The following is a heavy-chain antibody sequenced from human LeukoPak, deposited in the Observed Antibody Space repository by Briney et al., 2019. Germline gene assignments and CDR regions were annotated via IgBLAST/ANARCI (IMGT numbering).Heavy chain of an antibody. D-gene: IGHD3-22*01. Sequence: GASVKVSFKASGYTFTGYYMHWVRQAPRQGLEWMGWINPNSGGTNYAQKFQGRVTMTRDTSISTAYMELSRLRSDDTAVYYCARVKFEYYDSSGPSFDYWGQGTLVTVSS. CDR3: ARVKFEYYDSSGPSFDY. J-gene: IGHJ4*02. CDR2: INPNSGGT. CDR1: GYTFTGYY. V-gene: IGHV1-2*02.